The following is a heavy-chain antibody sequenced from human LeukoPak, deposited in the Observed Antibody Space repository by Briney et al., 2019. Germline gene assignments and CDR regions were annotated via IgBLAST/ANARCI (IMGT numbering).Heavy chain of an antibody. D-gene: IGHD1-14*01. CDR2: IKSKTDGGTT. J-gene: IGHJ4*02. Sequence: GGSLRLSCAASGFTFSNAWMSWVRQAPGKGLEWVGRIKSKTDGGTTDYAAPVKGRFTISRDDSKNTLYLQMNSLRPEDTAVYYCAKDSRNLPFDYWGQGTLVTVSS. CDR3: AKDSRNLPFDY. CDR1: GFTFSNAW. V-gene: IGHV3-15*01.